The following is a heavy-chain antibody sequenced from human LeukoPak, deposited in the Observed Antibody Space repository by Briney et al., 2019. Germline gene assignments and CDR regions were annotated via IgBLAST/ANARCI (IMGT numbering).Heavy chain of an antibody. J-gene: IGHJ5*02. CDR1: GGSISSSSYY. CDR2: IYYSGST. V-gene: IGHV4-39*01. D-gene: IGHD3-10*01. CDR3: ARLGSGRCLRGQENNWFDP. Sequence: ASETLSLTCTVSGGSISSSSYYWGWIRQPPGKGLEWIGSIYYSGSTYYNPSLKSRVTISVDTSKNQFSLKLSSVTAADTAVYYCARLGSGRCLRGQENNWFDPWGQGTLVTVSS.